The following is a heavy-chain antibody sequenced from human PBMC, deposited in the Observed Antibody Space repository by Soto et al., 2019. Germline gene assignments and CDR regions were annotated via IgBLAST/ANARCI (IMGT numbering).Heavy chain of an antibody. D-gene: IGHD2-2*01. CDR2: ISWNSGSI. J-gene: IGHJ4*02. Sequence: EVQLVESGGGLVQPGRSLRLSCAASGFTFDDYAMHWVRQAPGKGLEWVSGISWNSGSIGYADSVKGRFTISRDNAKNSLYLLMNSLRAEDTALYYCAKGSRAYCSSTSCYVFDYWGQGTLVTVSS. CDR1: GFTFDDYA. V-gene: IGHV3-9*01. CDR3: AKGSRAYCSSTSCYVFDY.